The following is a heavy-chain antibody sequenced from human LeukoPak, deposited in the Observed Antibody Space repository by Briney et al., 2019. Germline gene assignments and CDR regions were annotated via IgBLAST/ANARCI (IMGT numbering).Heavy chain of an antibody. J-gene: IGHJ4*02. V-gene: IGHV6-1*01. D-gene: IGHD3-10*01. Sequence: SQPLSLTCALCGHSISSNIAAWTWIRESPSRVLEWLGWTCYRSKWFDDYAESLKSRITVTPDTSKNQFSLQLNSVTPEDTAVYYCARGQNYYGSGTHYNVFDTWGQGALVTVSS. CDR1: GHSISSNIAA. CDR3: ARGQNYYGSGTHYNVFDT. CDR2: TCYRSKWFD.